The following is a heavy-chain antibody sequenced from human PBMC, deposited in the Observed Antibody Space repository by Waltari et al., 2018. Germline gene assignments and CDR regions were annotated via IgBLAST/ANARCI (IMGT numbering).Heavy chain of an antibody. Sequence: QVQLQQWGAGLLTPSETLSLTCAVSGGSFRGYYWRWIRQPPGQGLEWIGEINHSGSTNYNPSLKSRVTISVDTAKNQFSLKLSSVTAADTAVYYCASPHYYDSSGYPSRYGMDVWGQGTTVTVSS. D-gene: IGHD3-22*01. CDR3: ASPHYYDSSGYPSRYGMDV. CDR1: GGSFRGYY. J-gene: IGHJ6*02. CDR2: INHSGST. V-gene: IGHV4-34*01.